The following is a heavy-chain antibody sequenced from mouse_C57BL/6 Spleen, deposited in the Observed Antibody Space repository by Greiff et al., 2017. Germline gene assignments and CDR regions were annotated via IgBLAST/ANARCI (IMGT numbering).Heavy chain of an antibody. CDR3: TRGGSGYYFDY. CDR1: GFTFSSYA. CDR2: ISSGGDYI. V-gene: IGHV5-9-1*02. J-gene: IGHJ2*01. D-gene: IGHD1-1*01. Sequence: EVQLVESGEGLVKPGGSLKLSCAASGFTFSSYAMSWVRQTPEKRLEWVAYISSGGDYIYYADTVKGRFTISRDKARNTLYLQMSSLKSEDTAMYYCTRGGSGYYFDYWGQGTTLTVSS.